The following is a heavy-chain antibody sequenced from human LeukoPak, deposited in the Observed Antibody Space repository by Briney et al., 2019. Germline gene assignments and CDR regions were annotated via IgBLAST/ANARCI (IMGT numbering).Heavy chain of an antibody. CDR1: GGSVSSGLYY. V-gene: IGHV4-61*02. Sequence: SQTLSLTCTVSGGSVSSGLYYWTWISQPTGKGLKRVGRVFASGTTDYNLSLKSRVYISLDTSKNQFSLRLSSVTAADTAVYYCARLQYFDMDVWGKGTTVTVSS. J-gene: IGHJ6*03. CDR3: ARLQYFDMDV. CDR2: VFASGTT. D-gene: IGHD4-11*01.